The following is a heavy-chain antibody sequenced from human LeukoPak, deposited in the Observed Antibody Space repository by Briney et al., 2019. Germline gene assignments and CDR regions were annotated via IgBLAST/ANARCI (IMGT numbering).Heavy chain of an antibody. CDR1: GFTVSSNY. V-gene: IGHV3-66*01. J-gene: IGHJ4*02. CDR2: IYPDGNT. Sequence: GGSLRLSFAASGFTVSSNYMNWVRQAPGKGLEWVSMIYPDGNTFYTNSVKGRFTISRDNSKNTLDLQMSSLRAEDTAVYYCAVHNWNYEGYWGQGTLVTVSS. D-gene: IGHD1-7*01. CDR3: AVHNWNYEGY.